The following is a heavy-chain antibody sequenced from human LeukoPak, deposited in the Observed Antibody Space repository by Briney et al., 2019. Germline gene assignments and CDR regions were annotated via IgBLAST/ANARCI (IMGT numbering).Heavy chain of an antibody. D-gene: IGHD3-10*01. CDR2: INPNSGGT. Sequence: ASVKVSCKASGYTFTGYYMHWVRQAPGQGLEWMGWINPNSGGTNYAQKFQGRVTMTRDTSISTAYMELSRLRSDDTAVYYCAREWSWFGDHEGYFDYWGQGTLVAVSS. J-gene: IGHJ4*02. V-gene: IGHV1-2*02. CDR1: GYTFTGYY. CDR3: AREWSWFGDHEGYFDY.